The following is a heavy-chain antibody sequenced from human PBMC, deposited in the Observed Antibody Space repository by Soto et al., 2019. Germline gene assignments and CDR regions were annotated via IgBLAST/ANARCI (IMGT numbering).Heavy chain of an antibody. CDR3: ARDRCTMVRGRAFDI. J-gene: IGHJ3*02. D-gene: IGHD3-10*01. CDR2: IYHSGST. Sequence: QVQLQESGPGLVKPSGTLSLTCAVSSGSISSSNWWSWVRQPPGKGLEWIGEIYHSGSTNYNPSLKSRVTISVDKSKNHVSLKLSSVTAADTAVYYCARDRCTMVRGRAFDIWGQGKMVTVSS. CDR1: SGSISSSNW. V-gene: IGHV4-4*02.